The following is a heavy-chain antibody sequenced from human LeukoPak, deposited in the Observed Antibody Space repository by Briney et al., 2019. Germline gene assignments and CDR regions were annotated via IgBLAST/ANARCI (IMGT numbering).Heavy chain of an antibody. J-gene: IGHJ3*02. D-gene: IGHD2-21*01. CDR1: GFIFRKYW. CDR3: LTIVETDIEAFDI. CDR2: INPDDGST. Sequence: GGSLRLSCAASGFIFRKYWLHWVRQAPGKGLVWVSRINPDDGSTSYADSVKGRFTISRDNAKSTLYLQMNSLRAEDTAVYYCLTIVETDIEAFDIWGQGTKVTVSS. V-gene: IGHV3-74*01.